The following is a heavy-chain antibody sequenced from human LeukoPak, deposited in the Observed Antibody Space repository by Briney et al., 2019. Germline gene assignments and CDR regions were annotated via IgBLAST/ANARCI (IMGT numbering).Heavy chain of an antibody. Sequence: SVKVSCKASGGTFSSYAISWVRQAPGQGLEWMGGIIPIFGTANYAQKFQGRVTITTDESTSTAYMELSSLRSEDTAVYYCARESACGTTNCLAPADWLDPWGQGTLVIVSS. CDR2: IIPIFGTA. J-gene: IGHJ5*02. V-gene: IGHV1-69*05. CDR1: GGTFSSYA. CDR3: ARESACGTTNCLAPADWLDP. D-gene: IGHD2-2*01.